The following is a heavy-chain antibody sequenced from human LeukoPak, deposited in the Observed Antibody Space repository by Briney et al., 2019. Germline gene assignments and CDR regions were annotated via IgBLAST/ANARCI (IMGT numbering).Heavy chain of an antibody. V-gene: IGHV1-2*02. D-gene: IGHD5-24*01. CDR2: INPNSGGT. J-gene: IGHJ4*02. CDR1: GYTFTGYY. Sequence: ASVTDSCKASGYTFTGYYMHWVRQAPGQGREWMGWINPNSGGTNYAQKLQGRVTMTRETSISTAYMELSRLRSDDTAVYYCARGRWLQYYFDYWGQGTLVTVSS. CDR3: ARGRWLQYYFDY.